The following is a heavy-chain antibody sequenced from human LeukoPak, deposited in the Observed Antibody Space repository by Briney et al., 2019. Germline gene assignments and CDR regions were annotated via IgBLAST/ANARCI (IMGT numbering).Heavy chain of an antibody. D-gene: IGHD3-10*01. V-gene: IGHV4-34*01. Sequence: SETLSLTCAVYGGSFSGYYWSWIRQPPGKGLEWIGEINRSGNTNYNSSLKRRVTISVDTSKNQFYLSLSSVTAADTAVYYCAREDSGSYYNFYYFYMDVWGKGTTVTISS. J-gene: IGHJ6*03. CDR3: AREDSGSYYNFYYFYMDV. CDR2: INRSGNT. CDR1: GGSFSGYY.